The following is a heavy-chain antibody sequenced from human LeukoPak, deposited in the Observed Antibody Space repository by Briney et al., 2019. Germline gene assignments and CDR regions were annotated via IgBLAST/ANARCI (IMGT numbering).Heavy chain of an antibody. J-gene: IGHJ5*02. CDR2: INHSGST. Sequence: SETLSLTCAVYGGSFSGYYWSWIRQPPGKGLEWIGEINHSGSTNYNPSLKSRVTISVDTSKNQFSLKLSSVTAADTAVYYCARAAQRTSTWFDPRGQGTLVTVSS. CDR1: GGSFSGYY. V-gene: IGHV4-34*01. CDR3: ARAAQRTSTWFDP. D-gene: IGHD2-2*01.